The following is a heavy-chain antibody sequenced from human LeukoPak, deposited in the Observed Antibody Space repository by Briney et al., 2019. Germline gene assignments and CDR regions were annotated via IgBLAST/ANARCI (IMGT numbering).Heavy chain of an antibody. V-gene: IGHV1-18*01. CDR2: SSAYNGNT. CDR1: GYTFTSYG. CDR3: ARDYDILTNYYYGMDV. J-gene: IGHJ6*02. Sequence: GASVKVSCKASGYTFTSYGISLVRQAPGQGLEWMGWSSAYNGNTNYAQKLQGRVTMTTDTSTSTAYMELRSLRSDDTAVYYCARDYDILTNYYYGMDVWGQGTTVTVSS. D-gene: IGHD3-9*01.